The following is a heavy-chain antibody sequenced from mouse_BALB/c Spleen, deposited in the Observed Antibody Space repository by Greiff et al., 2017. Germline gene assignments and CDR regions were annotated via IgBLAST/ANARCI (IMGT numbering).Heavy chain of an antibody. CDR3: AREDPMIVFDY. V-gene: IGHV7-3*02. D-gene: IGHD2-4*01. CDR1: GFTFTDYY. J-gene: IGHJ2*01. Sequence: EVKLMESGGGLVQPGGSLRLSCATSGFTFTDYYMSWVRQPPGKALEWLGFIRNKANGYTTEYSASVKGRFTISRDNSQSILYLQMNTLRAEDSATYYCAREDPMIVFDYWGQGTTLTVSS. CDR2: IRNKANGYTT.